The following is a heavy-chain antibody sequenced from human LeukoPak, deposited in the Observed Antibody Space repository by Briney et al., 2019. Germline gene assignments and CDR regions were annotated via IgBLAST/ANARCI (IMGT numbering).Heavy chain of an antibody. V-gene: IGHV3-15*01. CDR1: GFTFSNAW. CDR2: IKSKTDGGTT. D-gene: IGHD3-16*02. J-gene: IGHJ4*02. Sequence: GGSLRLSCAASGFTFSNAWMSWVRQAPGKGLEWVGRIKSKTDGGTTDYAAPVKGRFTISRDDSKNTLYLQMNSLKTEDTAVYYCTTGVMITFGGVIVFDYWGQGTLVTVSS. CDR3: TTGVMITFGGVIVFDY.